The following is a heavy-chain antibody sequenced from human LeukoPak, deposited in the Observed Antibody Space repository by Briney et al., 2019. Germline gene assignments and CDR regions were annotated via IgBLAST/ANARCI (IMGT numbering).Heavy chain of an antibody. D-gene: IGHD1-26*01. V-gene: IGHV3-33*01. CDR1: GFTFSGFA. CDR2: IWYDGSNK. Sequence: GGSLRLSCAASGFTFSGFAMHWVRQAPGKGLEWVAVIWYDGSNKYYADSVKGRFTISRDDSKNTLYLQMNSLRAEDTAVYYCARGRVGAMYYFDYWGQGTLVTVSS. J-gene: IGHJ4*02. CDR3: ARGRVGAMYYFDY.